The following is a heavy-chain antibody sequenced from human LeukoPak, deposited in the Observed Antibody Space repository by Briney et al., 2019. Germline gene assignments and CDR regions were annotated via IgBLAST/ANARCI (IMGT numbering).Heavy chain of an antibody. CDR2: IDGDGTTT. D-gene: IGHD6-25*01. J-gene: IGHJ2*01. Sequence: GSLRLSCAASGFTFSSYWMHWVRQAPGKGLVWVSRIDGDGTTTNYADSVKGRFTISRDNSKNTLYLQMNSLRAEDTAVYYCAKKSGTGWFDLWGRGTLVTVSS. V-gene: IGHV3-74*01. CDR3: AKKSGTGWFDL. CDR1: GFTFSSYW.